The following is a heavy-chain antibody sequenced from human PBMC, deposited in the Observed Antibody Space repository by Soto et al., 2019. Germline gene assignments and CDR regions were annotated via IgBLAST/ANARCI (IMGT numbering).Heavy chain of an antibody. CDR3: ARDFYDLSYKFDY. CDR2: IHTGGST. J-gene: IGHJ4*02. Sequence: EVQLVESGGGLVQPGGSLRLSCAASGFTVSNHYMAWVRQAPGKGLAWVSVIHTGGSTYYADSVKGRFSISRDNSKNTLYLQMSSLSAEDTAVYYCARDFYDLSYKFDYWGQGTLVTVSS. D-gene: IGHD3-3*01. CDR1: GFTVSNHY. V-gene: IGHV3-66*01.